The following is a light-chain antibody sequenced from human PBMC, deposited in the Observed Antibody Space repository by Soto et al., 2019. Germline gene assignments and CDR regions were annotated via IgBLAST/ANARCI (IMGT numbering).Light chain of an antibody. J-gene: IGKJ1*01. CDR1: QTISSY. Sequence: DIQMTQSPSSLSAFVGDRVTITCRASQTISSYLNWYQQKPGKAPKLLIYAASTLQSGVPSRFSGSASGTDFSLTINSLQPEDFATYYCQQSYSSPWTFGQGTKVEVK. CDR3: QQSYSSPWT. V-gene: IGKV1-39*01. CDR2: AAS.